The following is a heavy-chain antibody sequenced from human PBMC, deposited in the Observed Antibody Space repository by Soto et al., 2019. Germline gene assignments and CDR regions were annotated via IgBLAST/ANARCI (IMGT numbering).Heavy chain of an antibody. CDR2: IMPIFGTA. CDR3: ARRPPLSSSSGGFAY. D-gene: IGHD6-6*01. V-gene: IGHV1-69*12. Sequence: QVQLVQSGAEVKKPGSSVKVSCKASGGTFSSYAISWVRQAPGQGLEWMGGIMPIFGTANYAQKFQGRVTITADESTSTSDREPSSLRSAATAVYYCARRPPLSSSSGGFAYWGQGTLVTVSS. J-gene: IGHJ4*02. CDR1: GGTFSSYA.